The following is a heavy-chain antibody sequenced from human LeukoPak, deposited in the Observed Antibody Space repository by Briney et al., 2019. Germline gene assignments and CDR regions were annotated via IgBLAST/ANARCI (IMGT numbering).Heavy chain of an antibody. CDR2: ISAYNGNT. Sequence: SVKVSCKASGYTFTSYGISWVRQAPGQGLEWMGWISAYNGNTNYAQKLQGRVTMTTDTSTSTAYMELRSLRSDDTAVYYCARKSNYDFWSGPTNYYYYMDVWGKGTTVTVSS. D-gene: IGHD3-3*01. CDR1: GYTFTSYG. CDR3: ARKSNYDFWSGPTNYYYYMDV. J-gene: IGHJ6*03. V-gene: IGHV1-18*01.